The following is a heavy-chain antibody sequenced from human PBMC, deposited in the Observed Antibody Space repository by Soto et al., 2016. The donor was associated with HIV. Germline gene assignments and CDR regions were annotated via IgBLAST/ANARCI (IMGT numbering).Heavy chain of an antibody. CDR3: AQDRGYDFLSV. J-gene: IGHJ4*02. D-gene: IGHD3-3*01. V-gene: IGHV4-59*01. CDR2: ILYNGKT. CDR1: GDSISKAY. Sequence: VQLQESGPGLVRPSETLSLTCTVSGDSISKAYWSWIRQPPGKGLEWIGHILYNGKTNYNPSLKSRVTISLDTSKNQFSLQLTSVTPADTAIYFCAQDRGYDFLSVWGLGTLVSVSS.